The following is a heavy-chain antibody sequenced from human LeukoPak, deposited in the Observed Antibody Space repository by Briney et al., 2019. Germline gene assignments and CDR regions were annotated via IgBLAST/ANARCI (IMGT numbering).Heavy chain of an antibody. Sequence: PGGSLKLSCAASGFTFSSYWMHWVRQAPGQGLEWVSGISASGYSTYYGDSVKGRFTISRDNSKNTLYLQMDSLRVEDTAIYYCAKDLGGSGSYYWSAFDVWGQGTMVTVSS. D-gene: IGHD3-10*01. CDR3: AKDLGGSGSYYWSAFDV. CDR1: GFTFSSYW. J-gene: IGHJ3*01. V-gene: IGHV3-23*01. CDR2: ISASGYST.